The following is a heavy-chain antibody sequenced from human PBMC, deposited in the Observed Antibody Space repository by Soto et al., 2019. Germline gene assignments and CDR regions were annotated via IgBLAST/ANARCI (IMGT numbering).Heavy chain of an antibody. V-gene: IGHV4-31*03. J-gene: IGHJ4*02. D-gene: IGHD2-15*01. CDR1: GGSITTGGYY. Sequence: TLSLTCTVSGGSITTGGYYWSWLRKLPGKGLEWIGHRYYSESTYYNPSLKSRVSISLDTSKNQFSLKLRFVTAAHTAMYYCARTKCSGGSCYSWSLDYWGQGTPVTVSS. CDR3: ARTKCSGGSCYSWSLDY. CDR2: RYYSEST.